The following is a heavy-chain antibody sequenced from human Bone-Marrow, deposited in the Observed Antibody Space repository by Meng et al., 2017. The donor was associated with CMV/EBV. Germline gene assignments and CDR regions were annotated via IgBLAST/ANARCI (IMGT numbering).Heavy chain of an antibody. J-gene: IGHJ6*02. CDR2: IIPILGIA. V-gene: IGHV1-69*02. CDR1: GGTFSSYT. Sequence: SVKVSCKASGGTFSSYTISWVRQAPGQGLEWMGRIIPILGIANYAQKFQGRVTITADKSTSTAYMELSSLRSEDTAVYYCAISTQNYYYGMDVWGQGTTVTVSS. CDR3: AISTQNYYYGMDV.